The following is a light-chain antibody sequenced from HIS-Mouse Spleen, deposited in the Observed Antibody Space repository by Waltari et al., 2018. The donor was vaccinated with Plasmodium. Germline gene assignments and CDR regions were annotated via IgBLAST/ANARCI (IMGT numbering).Light chain of an antibody. CDR3: YSTDSSGNHRV. CDR1: AFTNKY. J-gene: IGLJ3*02. Sequence: SYELTQPPSVSVSPGQTARITCSGNAFTNKYAYWYQQKSGQAPVLVIYDDSKRPSGIPERFSGSSSGTMATLTISGAQVEDEADYYCYSTDSSGNHRVFGGGTKLTVL. V-gene: IGLV3-10*01. CDR2: DDS.